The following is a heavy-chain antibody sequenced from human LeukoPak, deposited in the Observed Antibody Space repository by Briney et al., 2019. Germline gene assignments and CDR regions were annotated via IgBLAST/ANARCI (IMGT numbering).Heavy chain of an antibody. V-gene: IGHV4-34*01. CDR3: ARTETVVTPHFDY. CDR1: GGSFSGYY. J-gene: IGHJ4*02. D-gene: IGHD4-23*01. CDR2: INHSGST. Sequence: SETLSLTCAVYGGSFSGYYWSWIRQPPGKGLEWIGEINHSGSTNYNPSLKSRVTISVDTSKNQFSLKLSSVTAADTAVYYCARTETVVTPHFDYWGQGTLVTVFS.